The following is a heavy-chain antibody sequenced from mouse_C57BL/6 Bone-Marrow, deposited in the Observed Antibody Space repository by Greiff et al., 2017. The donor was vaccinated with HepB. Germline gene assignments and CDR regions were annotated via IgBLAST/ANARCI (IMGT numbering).Heavy chain of an antibody. V-gene: IGHV1-4*01. D-gene: IGHD1-1*01. J-gene: IGHJ2*01. CDR2: INPSSGYT. CDR3: ASAYYYGSSYGEGY. CDR1: GYTFTSYT. Sequence: VQVVESGAELARPGASVKMSCKASGYTFTSYTMHWVKQRPGQGLEWIGYINPSSGYTKYNQKFKDKATLTADKSSSPAYMQLSSLTAEDAAVYYCASAYYYGSSYGEGYWGQGTTLTVSS.